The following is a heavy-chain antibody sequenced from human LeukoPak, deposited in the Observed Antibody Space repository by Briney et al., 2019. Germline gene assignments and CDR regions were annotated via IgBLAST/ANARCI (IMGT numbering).Heavy chain of an antibody. Sequence: GGSLRLSCAASGFTFSSYSMNWVRQAQGKGLEWVSSISSSSSYIYYADSVKGRFTISRDNAKNSLYLQMNSLRAEDTAVYYCASSGSGSYSFLSWGQGTLVTVSS. V-gene: IGHV3-21*01. D-gene: IGHD3-10*01. CDR3: ASSGSGSYSFLS. CDR2: ISSSSSYI. J-gene: IGHJ5*02. CDR1: GFTFSSYS.